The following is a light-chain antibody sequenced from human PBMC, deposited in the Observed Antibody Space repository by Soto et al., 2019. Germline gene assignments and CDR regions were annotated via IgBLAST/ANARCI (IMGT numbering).Light chain of an antibody. J-gene: IGLJ2*01. Sequence: QSALTQPPSASGSPGQSVTISCTGTSSDVGGYNYVSWYQQHPGKAPKLMIYEVSKRPSGVPDRFSGSKSGNTASLTVSGLQAEDEADYYCSSYAGNNRLVFG. CDR1: SSDVGGYNY. CDR3: SSYAGNNRLV. CDR2: EVS. V-gene: IGLV2-8*01.